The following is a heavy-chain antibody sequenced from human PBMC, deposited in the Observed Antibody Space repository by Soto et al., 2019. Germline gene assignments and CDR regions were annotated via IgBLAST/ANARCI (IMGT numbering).Heavy chain of an antibody. V-gene: IGHV4-39*01. Sequence: PSETLSLTCTVSGGSISSSSYYWGWIRQPPGKGLEWIGSIYYSGSTYYNPSLKSRVTMSVDTSKNQFSLKLSSVSAADTAVYYCARGPSGDKVDFWGQGILVTVSS. D-gene: IGHD7-27*01. J-gene: IGHJ4*02. CDR1: GGSISSSSYY. CDR2: IYYSGST. CDR3: ARGPSGDKVDF.